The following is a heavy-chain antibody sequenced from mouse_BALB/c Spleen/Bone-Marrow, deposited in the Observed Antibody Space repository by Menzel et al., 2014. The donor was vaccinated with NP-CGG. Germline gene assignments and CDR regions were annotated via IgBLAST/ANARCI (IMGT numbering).Heavy chain of an antibody. J-gene: IGHJ2*01. Sequence: EVKLVESGGGLVQPGGSRKLSCAASGFTFXSFGMHWVRQAPEKGLEWVAYISSGSSTTYYADTVMGRFTISRDKPKNTLFLQMTSLRSEDTAVYYCARSGTSSGYFDYWGQGTTLTVSS. D-gene: IGHD1-1*01. CDR2: ISSGSSTT. CDR3: ARSGTSSGYFDY. V-gene: IGHV5-17*02. CDR1: GFTFXSFG.